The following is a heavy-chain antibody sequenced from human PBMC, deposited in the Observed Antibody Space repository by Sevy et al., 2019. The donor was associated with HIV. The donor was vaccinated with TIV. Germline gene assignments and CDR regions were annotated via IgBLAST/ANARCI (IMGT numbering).Heavy chain of an antibody. V-gene: IGHV3-30-3*01. J-gene: IGHJ4*01. D-gene: IGHD6-13*01. CDR1: GFAFSSHA. CDR3: ARDGGYSIKWYPLY. Sequence: GGSLRLSCAASGFAFSSHAMHWVRQAPGKGLEWVGVISYEGTETFYAASVEGRFTISRDNSMNMLSLQINSLRPEDTAVYYCARDGGYSIKWYPLYWGQGTLVTVSS. CDR2: ISYEGTET.